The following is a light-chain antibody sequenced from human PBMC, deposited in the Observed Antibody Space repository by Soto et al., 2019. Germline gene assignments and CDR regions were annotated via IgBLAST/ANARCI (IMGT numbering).Light chain of an antibody. V-gene: IGLV1-44*01. Sequence: QSVLTQSPSASGTPGQRVTISCSGGSSNIGSNTVNWYQHLPGTAPKLHIYSNNQRPSGVPDRFSGSMSGPSASLAISGLQSEDEADYSCAAWDDSLNGPVFGGGTKVTVL. CDR3: AAWDDSLNGPV. CDR2: SNN. J-gene: IGLJ2*01. CDR1: SSNIGSNT.